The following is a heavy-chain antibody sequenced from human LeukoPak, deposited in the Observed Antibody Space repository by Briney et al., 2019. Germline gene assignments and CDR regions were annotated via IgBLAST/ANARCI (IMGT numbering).Heavy chain of an antibody. CDR3: VGGDY. CDR2: INQDGSDK. Sequence: GGSLRLSCAASGFTFSSYAMSWVRQAPGKGLECVANINQDGSDKYYVDSVKGRFTISRDNTKNSLYLQMNSLRAEDTAVYYCVGGDYWGQGTLVTVSS. CDR1: GFTFSSYA. J-gene: IGHJ4*02. V-gene: IGHV3-7*01.